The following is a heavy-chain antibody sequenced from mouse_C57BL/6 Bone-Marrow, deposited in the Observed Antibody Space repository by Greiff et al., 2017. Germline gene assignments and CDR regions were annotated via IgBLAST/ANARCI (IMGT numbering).Heavy chain of an antibody. Sequence: LQESGAELVRPGASVTLSCKASGYTFTDYEMHWVKQTPVHGLEWIGAIDPETGGTAYNQKFKGKAILTADKSSSTAYMELRSLTSEDSAVYYCTRSDYDYSWFAYWGQGTLVTVSA. CDR1: GYTFTDYE. J-gene: IGHJ3*01. D-gene: IGHD2-4*01. CDR3: TRSDYDYSWFAY. CDR2: IDPETGGT. V-gene: IGHV1-15*01.